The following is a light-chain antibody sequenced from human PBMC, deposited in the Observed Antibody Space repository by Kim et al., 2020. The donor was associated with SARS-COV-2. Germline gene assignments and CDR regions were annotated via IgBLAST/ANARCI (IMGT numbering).Light chain of an antibody. V-gene: IGLV3-1*01. Sequence: SYELTQPPSLSVSPGQTAIITCSGDKLGDKYAFWYQQKPGQSPMVVIYQDAKRPSGIPERFSGSSSGNTATLTISGTQPMDEADYYCQTWDSSTAIFGGGTQLT. J-gene: IGLJ2*01. CDR2: QDA. CDR1: KLGDKY. CDR3: QTWDSSTAI.